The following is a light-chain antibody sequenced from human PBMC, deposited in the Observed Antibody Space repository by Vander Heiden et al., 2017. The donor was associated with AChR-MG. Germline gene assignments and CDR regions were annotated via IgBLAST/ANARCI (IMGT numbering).Light chain of an antibody. V-gene: IGLV2-23*02. CDR2: QLT. CDR3: CCYQRGYH. CDR1: SADIGPYTL. J-gene: IGLJ1*01. Sequence: QSALTQPASVSGSLGQSITISCTGPSADIGPYTLVSWYQLNPGKAPRLLISQLTKRPSGVSDRFVGSKSGNTASLTISGLQNEDEGDYYCCCYQRGYHLGTGTRVTVL.